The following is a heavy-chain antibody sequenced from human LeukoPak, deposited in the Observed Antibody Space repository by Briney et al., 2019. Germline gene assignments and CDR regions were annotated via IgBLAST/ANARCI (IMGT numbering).Heavy chain of an antibody. CDR2: LSSNSAYI. V-gene: IGHV3-21*01. D-gene: IGHD6-13*01. CDR3: ARTLGPKYSSSWYGY. Sequence: GGSLRLSCAASGLTLYIYAMSWVRQAPGKGLEWVSSLSSNSAYIYYADSVKGRFAISRDNAKNSLYLQMNSLRAEDTAVYYCARTLGPKYSSSWYGYWGQGTLVTVSS. J-gene: IGHJ4*02. CDR1: GLTLYIYA.